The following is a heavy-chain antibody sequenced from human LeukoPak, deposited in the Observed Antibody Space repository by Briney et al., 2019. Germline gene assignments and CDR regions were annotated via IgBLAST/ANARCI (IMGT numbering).Heavy chain of an antibody. Sequence: GGSLRLSCAASGFTFNTFDMTWVRQAPGKGLECASYISSGSSTRYYADSVKGRFTISRDNAKSSLFLQMSSLRAEDTAVYFCARLRYYAVDVWGQGTTVIVSS. V-gene: IGHV3-48*01. CDR1: GFTFNTFD. CDR3: ARLRYYAVDV. J-gene: IGHJ6*02. CDR2: ISSGSSTR.